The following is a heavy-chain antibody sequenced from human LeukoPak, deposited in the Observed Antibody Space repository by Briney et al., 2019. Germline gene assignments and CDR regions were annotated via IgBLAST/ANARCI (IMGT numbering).Heavy chain of an antibody. CDR3: PRRSDSSGYHDAFDI. Sequence: GASVKLSCKASGGTFSSYAISWVRQAPGQGLEWMGRIIPIFGTANDAQKFQGRVTITTDVSTSTAYMELSSLRSEDTAVYYCPRRSDSSGYHDAFDIWGQGTMVPVSS. CDR2: IIPIFGTA. V-gene: IGHV1-69*05. CDR1: GGTFSSYA. J-gene: IGHJ3*02. D-gene: IGHD3-22*01.